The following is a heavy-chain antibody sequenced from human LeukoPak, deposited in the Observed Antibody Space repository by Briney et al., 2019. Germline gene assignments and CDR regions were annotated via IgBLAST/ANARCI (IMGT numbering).Heavy chain of an antibody. CDR1: GGSISSSNW. Sequence: SETLSLTCAVSGGSISSSNWWSWVRQPPGKGLEWIGEIYHSGSTNYNPSLKSRVTISVDKSKNQFSLKLSSVTAADTAVYYCARDIIAYGSGSEARGWFDPWGQGTLVTVSS. D-gene: IGHD3-10*01. J-gene: IGHJ5*02. CDR2: IYHSGST. V-gene: IGHV4-4*02. CDR3: ARDIIAYGSGSEARGWFDP.